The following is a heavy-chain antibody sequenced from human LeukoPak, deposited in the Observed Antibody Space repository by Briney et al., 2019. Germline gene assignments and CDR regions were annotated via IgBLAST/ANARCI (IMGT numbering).Heavy chain of an antibody. Sequence: PGGSLRLSCAASGFTFSSYAMGWVRRAPGRGLEWDSAISGSGGSTYYADSVKGRFTISRDNSKNTLYLQMNSLRAEDTAVYYCAKKWREIAAAGDYWGQGTLVTVSS. CDR2: ISGSGGST. V-gene: IGHV3-23*01. J-gene: IGHJ4*02. CDR1: GFTFSSYA. D-gene: IGHD6-13*01. CDR3: AKKWREIAAAGDY.